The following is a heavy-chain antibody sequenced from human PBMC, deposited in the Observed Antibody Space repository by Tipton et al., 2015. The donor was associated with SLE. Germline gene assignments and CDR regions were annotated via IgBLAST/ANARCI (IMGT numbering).Heavy chain of an antibody. CDR3: AKDQDSGSFIDY. CDR2: INSDGSST. V-gene: IGHV3-74*01. D-gene: IGHD6-19*01. CDR1: GFTFSSYW. J-gene: IGHJ4*02. Sequence: SLRLSCAASGFTFSSYWMHWVRQAPGKGLVWVSRINSDGSSTSYADSVKGRFTISRDNAKKSLFLQMNSLRPEDTALYYCAKDQDSGSFIDYWGQGTLVTVSA.